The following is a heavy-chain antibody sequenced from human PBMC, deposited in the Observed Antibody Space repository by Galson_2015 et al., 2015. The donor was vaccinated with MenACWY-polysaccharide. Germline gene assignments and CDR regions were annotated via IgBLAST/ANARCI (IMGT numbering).Heavy chain of an antibody. D-gene: IGHD5-24*01. CDR1: GFTFGSYA. CDR2: IGGSGLTT. J-gene: IGHJ3*01. V-gene: IGHV3-23*01. Sequence: SLRLSCAASGFTFGSYAMGWVRQAPGKGLEWVSSIGGSGLTTFYAESVKGRFTISRDNAQNIWSLQMNSLRADDTARYFCAKVTEMASSRRPFDVWGQGTMVTVSS. CDR3: AKVTEMASSRRPFDV.